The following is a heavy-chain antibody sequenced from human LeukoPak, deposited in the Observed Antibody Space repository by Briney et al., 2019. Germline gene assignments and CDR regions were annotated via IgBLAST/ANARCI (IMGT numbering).Heavy chain of an antibody. CDR1: GFTFSNAW. J-gene: IGHJ4*02. CDR2: IKSKTDGGTT. D-gene: IGHD3-10*01. Sequence: GGSLRLSCAASGFTFSNAWMIWVRQAPGKGLEWVGRIKSKTDGGTTDYAATVKDRFTISRDDSKNTLYLQMNSLKTEDTAVYYCTTDLDVYGSGRVYWGQGTLVTVSS. V-gene: IGHV3-15*01. CDR3: TTDLDVYGSGRVY.